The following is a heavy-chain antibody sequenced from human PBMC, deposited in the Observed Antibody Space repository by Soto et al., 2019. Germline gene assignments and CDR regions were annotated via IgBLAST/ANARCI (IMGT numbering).Heavy chain of an antibody. CDR1: GFTFSSYA. D-gene: IGHD2-2*01. V-gene: IGHV3-30-3*01. CDR3: GRCTSTSGHLGSDY. Sequence: GGSLRLSCAASGFTFSSYAMNWVRQAPGKGLEWVALISHDGINKHYADSVRGRFTISRDSSTNTLYLQMNSLRAADTAVYYCGRCTSTSGHLGSDYWGQGTLVTGSS. J-gene: IGHJ4*02. CDR2: ISHDGINK.